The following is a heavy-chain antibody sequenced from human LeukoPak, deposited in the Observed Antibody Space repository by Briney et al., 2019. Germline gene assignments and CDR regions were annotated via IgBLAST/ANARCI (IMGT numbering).Heavy chain of an antibody. J-gene: IGHJ5*02. V-gene: IGHV1-69*05. CDR1: GGTFSSYA. CDR2: IIPIFGTA. CDR3: AREDPAIAVAGYNWFDP. Sequence: SVKVSCKASGGTFSSYAISWVRQAPGQGLEWMGWIIPIFGTANYAQKFQGRVTITTDESTSTAYMELSSLRSEDTAVYYCAREDPAIAVAGYNWFDPWGQETLVTVSS. D-gene: IGHD6-19*01.